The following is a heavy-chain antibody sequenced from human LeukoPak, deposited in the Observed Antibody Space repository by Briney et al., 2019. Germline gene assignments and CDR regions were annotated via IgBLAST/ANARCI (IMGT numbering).Heavy chain of an antibody. J-gene: IGHJ4*02. CDR3: ASGGIIAAAGPVDY. CDR2: IKQDGSEK. CDR1: GYTFTNYW. Sequence: PGGSLRLSCAASGYTFTNYWMHWVRQAPGKGLEWVANIKQDGSEKYYVDSVKGRFTISRDNAKNSLYLQMNSLRAEDTAVYYCASGGIIAAAGPVDYWGQGTLVTVSS. V-gene: IGHV3-7*01. D-gene: IGHD6-13*01.